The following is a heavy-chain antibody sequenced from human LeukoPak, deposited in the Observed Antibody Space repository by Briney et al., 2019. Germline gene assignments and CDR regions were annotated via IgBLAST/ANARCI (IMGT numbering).Heavy chain of an antibody. CDR1: GYTFTSYY. J-gene: IGHJ4*02. CDR2: INPSGGST. Sequence: ASVKVSCKASGYTFTSYYMHWVRQAPGQGLEWMGIINPSGGSTSYAQKFQGRVTMTRDTSISTAYMELSRLRSEDTAVYYCAREIGPRQLHLWGSAFDYWGQGTLVTVSS. D-gene: IGHD5-18*01. CDR3: AREIGPRQLHLWGSAFDY. V-gene: IGHV1-46*01.